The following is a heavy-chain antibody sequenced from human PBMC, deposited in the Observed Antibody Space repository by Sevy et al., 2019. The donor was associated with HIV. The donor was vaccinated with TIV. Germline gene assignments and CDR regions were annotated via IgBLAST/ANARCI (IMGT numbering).Heavy chain of an antibody. CDR1: AFTFSSYW. Sequence: GGSLRLSCAASAFTFSSYWMTWVRQAPGKGLEWVANINQDGSEENYVDSVKGRFTIFRDNAKNSLFLQMNSLRAEDAAVYYCARTGSYADTYYYYYAMEVGGPGRTVTVS. CDR2: INQDGSEE. V-gene: IGHV3-7*01. CDR3: ARTGSYADTYYYYYAMEV. J-gene: IGHJ6*02. D-gene: IGHD3-16*01.